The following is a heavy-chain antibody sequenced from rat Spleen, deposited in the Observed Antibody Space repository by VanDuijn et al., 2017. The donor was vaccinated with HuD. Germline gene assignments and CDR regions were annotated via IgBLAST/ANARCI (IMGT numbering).Heavy chain of an antibody. CDR2: INSAGST. J-gene: IGHJ1*01. D-gene: IGHD3-8*01. CDR1: GYSITSNY. V-gene: IGHV3-3*01. Sequence: VQLQESGPGLVKPSQSLSLTCSVTGYSITSNYWAWIRNFPGNKLEWMGYINSAGSTNYNPSLKSRISITRDTSKNQFFLQVNSITTDETATCYSARFVSYPRDFWYFNFGGPGTMVTVSS. CDR3: ARFVSYPRDFWYFNF.